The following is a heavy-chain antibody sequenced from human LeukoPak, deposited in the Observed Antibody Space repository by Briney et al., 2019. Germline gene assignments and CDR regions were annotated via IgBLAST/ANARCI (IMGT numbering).Heavy chain of an antibody. Sequence: PSETLSLTCAVYGGSFSGYYWSWIRQPPGKGLEWIGEINHSGSTNYNPSLKSRVTISVDTSKNQFSLKLSSVPAADTAVYYCAGGRSSSWYPPYYYYMDVWGKGTTVTVSS. CDR1: GGSFSGYY. V-gene: IGHV4-34*01. J-gene: IGHJ6*03. CDR3: AGGRSSSWYPPYYYYMDV. D-gene: IGHD6-13*01. CDR2: INHSGST.